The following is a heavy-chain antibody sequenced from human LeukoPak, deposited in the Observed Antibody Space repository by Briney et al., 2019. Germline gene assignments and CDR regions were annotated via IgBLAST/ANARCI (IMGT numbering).Heavy chain of an antibody. CDR2: ISGSAHDV. Sequence: GGSLRLSCAASGFTFSDFYMTWIRQAPGKGLELLSYISGSAHDVNYIDSVRGRFTISRDNAKNSLYLHMNSLTVEDTAVYYCSRDPRHNDHWGQGTLVTVSS. J-gene: IGHJ4*02. V-gene: IGHV3-11*01. CDR1: GFTFSDFY. CDR3: SRDPRHNDH.